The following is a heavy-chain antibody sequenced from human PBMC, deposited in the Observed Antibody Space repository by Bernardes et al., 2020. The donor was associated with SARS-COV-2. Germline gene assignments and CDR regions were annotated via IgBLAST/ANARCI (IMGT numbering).Heavy chain of an antibody. CDR2: LSGDGINT. V-gene: IGHV3-23*01. CDR3: ARAPFWTTFDL. D-gene: IGHD3-3*01. Sequence: GGSLRLSCAASGISFSSYAMGWVRQAPGKGLEWVAALSGDGINTYYAASVKGRFTVSRDNSKDALYLQGISLRAEDTALYYCARAPFWTTFDLWGQGALVTVSS. CDR1: GISFSSYA. J-gene: IGHJ5*02.